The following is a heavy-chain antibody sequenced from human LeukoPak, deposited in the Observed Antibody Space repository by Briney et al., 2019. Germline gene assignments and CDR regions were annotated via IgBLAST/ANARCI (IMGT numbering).Heavy chain of an antibody. CDR1: GGTFSSYA. V-gene: IGHV1-69*04. Sequence: SVKXSCKASGGTFSSYAISWVRQAPGQGLEWMGRIIPILGIANYAQKFQGRVTITADKSTSTAYMELSSLRSEDTAVYYCARDTSGYDFSWFDPWGQGTLVTVSS. J-gene: IGHJ5*02. D-gene: IGHD5-12*01. CDR3: ARDTSGYDFSWFDP. CDR2: IIPILGIA.